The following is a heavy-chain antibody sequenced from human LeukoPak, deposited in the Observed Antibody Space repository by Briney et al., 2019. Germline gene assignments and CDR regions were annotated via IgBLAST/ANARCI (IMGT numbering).Heavy chain of an antibody. CDR1: GFTFSSYW. J-gene: IGHJ6*03. V-gene: IGHV3-74*01. Sequence: GGSLRLSCAASGFTFSSYWMHWVRQAPGKGLVWVSRINSDGSSTSYADSVKGRFTISRDNAKNTLYLQMNSMRAEDTAVYYCASEDPDQYYMDVWGKGTTVTISS. CDR3: ASEDPDQYYMDV. CDR2: INSDGSST.